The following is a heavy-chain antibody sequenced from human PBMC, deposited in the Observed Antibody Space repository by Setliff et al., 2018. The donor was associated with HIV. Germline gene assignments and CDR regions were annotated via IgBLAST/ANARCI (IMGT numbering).Heavy chain of an antibody. D-gene: IGHD7-27*01. CDR2: INAGNGNT. Sequence: ASVKVSCKASGYTFTNYAMHWVRQAPGRRLEWMGWINAGNGNTKYSQEFQGRVTITSDTSASTAYLGLSSLKSEDMAVYYCARVKTGDPLYFDYWGQGTLVTVSS. V-gene: IGHV1-3*03. CDR3: ARVKTGDPLYFDY. J-gene: IGHJ4*02. CDR1: GYTFTNYA.